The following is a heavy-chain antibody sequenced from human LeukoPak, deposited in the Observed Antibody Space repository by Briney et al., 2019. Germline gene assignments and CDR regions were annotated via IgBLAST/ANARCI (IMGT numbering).Heavy chain of an antibody. Sequence: SETLSLTCTISAASISSSSHHWGWIRQSPGKGLEWIGSIYYSGSTYYNPSLKSRVTISVDTSKNQFSLKLTSVTAADTAVYYCARQAGSCSSTSCYEIDYWGQGTLVTVSS. V-gene: IGHV4-39*01. CDR1: AASISSSSHH. CDR2: IYYSGST. J-gene: IGHJ4*02. D-gene: IGHD2-2*01. CDR3: ARQAGSCSSTSCYEIDY.